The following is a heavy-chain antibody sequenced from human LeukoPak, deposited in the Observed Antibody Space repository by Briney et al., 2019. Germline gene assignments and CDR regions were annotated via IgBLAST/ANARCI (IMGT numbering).Heavy chain of an antibody. CDR2: ISSGGSTI. CDR3: ARGQTNTY. J-gene: IGHJ4*02. D-gene: IGHD2-8*01. CDR1: GFTFSSYE. V-gene: IGHV3-48*03. Sequence: GGSLRLSCAASGFTFSSYEMNWVRQAPGKGLEWVSYISSGGSTIHYADSVKGRFTISRDSARNSLYLQMSSLRAEDTAVYYCARGQTNTYWGQGILVTVSS.